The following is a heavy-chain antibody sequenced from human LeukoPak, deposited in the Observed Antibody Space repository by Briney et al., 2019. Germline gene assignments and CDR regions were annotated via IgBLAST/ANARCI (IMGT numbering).Heavy chain of an antibody. CDR3: ARAEYSGRPAYYYYYMDV. D-gene: IGHD1-26*01. J-gene: IGHJ6*03. V-gene: IGHV4-39*07. CDR2: IYYSGST. Sequence: SETLSLTCTVSGVSISSYYWGWIRQPPGKGLEWIGSIYYSGSTYYNPSLKSRVTISVDTSKNQFSLKLSSVTAADTAVYYCARAEYSGRPAYYYYYMDVWGKGTTVTISS. CDR1: GVSISSYY.